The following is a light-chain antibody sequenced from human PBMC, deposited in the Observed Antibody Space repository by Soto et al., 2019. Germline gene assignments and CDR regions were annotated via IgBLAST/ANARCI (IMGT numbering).Light chain of an antibody. J-gene: IGKJ5*01. V-gene: IGKV3-20*01. CDR2: GAS. CDR3: QQYGGSPIT. CDR1: QSVSSSY. Sequence: EIVLTQSPAALSVSPGERATLSCRASQSVSSSYLAWYQQKPGQAPRLLIYGASSRATGIPDRFSGSGSGTDFTLTISRLEPEDFAVYYCQQYGGSPITFGLGTRLEI.